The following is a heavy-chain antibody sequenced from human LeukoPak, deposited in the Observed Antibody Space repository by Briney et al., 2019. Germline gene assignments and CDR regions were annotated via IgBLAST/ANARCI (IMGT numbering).Heavy chain of an antibody. CDR1: GVGFSAYG. CDR3: ARSQSSSLNDY. CDR2: IWYDGSSK. J-gene: IGHJ4*02. D-gene: IGHD6-13*01. V-gene: IGHV3-33*01. Sequence: AGRSLSLSCAASGVGFSAYGVHSVRQAPGKGQEWEAVIWYDGSSKDYADSVKGRFTLSRDNSKNTLYLQMNSLTVEDTAVYYCARSQSSSLNDYWGQGTLVTVSS.